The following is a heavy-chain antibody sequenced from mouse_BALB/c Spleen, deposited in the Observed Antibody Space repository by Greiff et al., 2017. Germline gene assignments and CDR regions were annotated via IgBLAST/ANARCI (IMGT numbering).Heavy chain of an antibody. J-gene: IGHJ2*01. D-gene: IGHD1-2*01. Sequence: EVKLEESGGGLVQPGGSMKLSCVASGFTFSNYWMNWVRQSPEKGLEWVAEIRLKSNNYATHYAESVKGRFTISRDDSKSSVYLQMNNLRAEDTGIYYCTRGAATSYWGQGTTLTVSS. V-gene: IGHV6-6*02. CDR2: IRLKSNNYAT. CDR1: GFTFSNYW. CDR3: TRGAATSY.